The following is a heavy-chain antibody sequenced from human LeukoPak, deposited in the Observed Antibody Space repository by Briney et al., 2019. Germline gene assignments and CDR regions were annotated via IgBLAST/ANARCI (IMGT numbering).Heavy chain of an antibody. D-gene: IGHD5-12*01. CDR3: AAYSGYGSYFHY. CDR2: ISGSGGST. J-gene: IGHJ4*02. V-gene: IGHV3-23*01. CDR1: GFTFSSYA. Sequence: PGGSLRLSCAASGFTFSSYAMSWVRQAPGKGLEWVSAISGSGGSTYYADSVKGRFTISRDNSKNTLYLQMNSLRAEDTAVYYCAAYSGYGSYFHYWGQGTLVTVSS.